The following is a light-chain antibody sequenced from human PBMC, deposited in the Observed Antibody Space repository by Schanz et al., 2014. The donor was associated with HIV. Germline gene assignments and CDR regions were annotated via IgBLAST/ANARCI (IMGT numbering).Light chain of an antibody. CDR2: GAS. V-gene: IGKV3-15*01. CDR1: QSVSSF. CDR3: QQYNNWPYT. Sequence: DIVLTQSPATLSLSPGERATLSCRASQSVSSFLAWYQQKPGQAPRLLIYGASTRATGIPARFSGSGSGTEFTLTISSLQSEDFAVYYCQQYNNWPYTFGQGTKLEIK. J-gene: IGKJ2*01.